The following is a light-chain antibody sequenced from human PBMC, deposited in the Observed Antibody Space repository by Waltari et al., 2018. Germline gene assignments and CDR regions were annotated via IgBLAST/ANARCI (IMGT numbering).Light chain of an antibody. CDR2: GAS. J-gene: IGKJ1*01. CDR1: QGIRNA. CDR3: LQHNSYPWT. Sequence: DIQMTQSPSSLSASVGSRVTITCRASQGIRNALCWYQQKPGKAPKRLIYGASSLQSGVPSRFSGSGSGTEFTLTLSSLQPEDFGTYYCLQHNSYPWTFGQGTKVEIK. V-gene: IGKV1-17*01.